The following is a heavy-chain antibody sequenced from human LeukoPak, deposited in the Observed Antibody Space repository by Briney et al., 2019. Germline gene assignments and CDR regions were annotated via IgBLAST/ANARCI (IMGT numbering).Heavy chain of an antibody. CDR2: IIPIFGTA. CDR1: GGTFSSYA. Sequence: SVKVSCKASGGTFSSYAISWVRQAPGQGLEWMGGIIPIFGTANYAQKFQGRVTITADKSTSTAYMELSSLRSEDTAVYYCARDRPGQQLVNYFDYWGQGTLVTVSS. CDR3: ARDRPGQQLVNYFDY. D-gene: IGHD6-13*01. J-gene: IGHJ4*02. V-gene: IGHV1-69*06.